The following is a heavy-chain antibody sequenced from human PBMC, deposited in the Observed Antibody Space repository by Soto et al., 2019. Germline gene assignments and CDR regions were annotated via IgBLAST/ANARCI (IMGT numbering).Heavy chain of an antibody. CDR3: ARLGFCISTSCYEVNWFDP. D-gene: IGHD2-2*01. J-gene: IGHJ5*02. CDR2: IYYSGST. CDR1: GGSISSGDYY. V-gene: IGHV4-30-4*01. Sequence: PSETLSLTCTVSGGSISSGDYYWSWIRQPPGKGLEWIGYIYYSGSTYYNPSLKSRVTISVDTSKNQFSLKLSSVTAADTAVYYCARLGFCISTSCYEVNWFDPWGQGTLVTVSS.